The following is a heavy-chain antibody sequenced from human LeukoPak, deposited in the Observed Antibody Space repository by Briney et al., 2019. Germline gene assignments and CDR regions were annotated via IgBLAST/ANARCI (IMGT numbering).Heavy chain of an antibody. CDR3: ARLFGTTVY. CDR2: INPSGGST. D-gene: IGHD1-7*01. J-gene: IGHJ4*02. CDR1: GYTFTIYY. Sequence: ASVTVSFTASGYTFTIYYMHWVRQAPGQGLEWMGIINPSGGSTSYAQKFQGRVTMTRDTSTSTVYMELSSLRSEDTAVYYCARLFGTTVYWGQGTLVTVSS. V-gene: IGHV1-46*01.